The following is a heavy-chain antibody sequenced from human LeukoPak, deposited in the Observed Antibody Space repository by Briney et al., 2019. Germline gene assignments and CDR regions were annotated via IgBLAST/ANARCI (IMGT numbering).Heavy chain of an antibody. CDR1: GGTFTNYA. D-gene: IGHD6-19*01. CDR3: ARAKQWLATQYFDS. CDR2: IIPIFGTV. V-gene: IGHV1-69*13. Sequence: GASVKVSCKXSGGTFTNYAISWVRQSPTQGLEWMGGIIPIFGTVYYVQKFQGRVTITADESTSTAYMELTSLASEDTAVFYCARAKQWLATQYFDSWGQGTLVTVSS. J-gene: IGHJ4*02.